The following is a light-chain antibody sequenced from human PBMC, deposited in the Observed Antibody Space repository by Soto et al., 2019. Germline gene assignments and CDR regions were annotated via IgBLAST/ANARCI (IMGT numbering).Light chain of an antibody. J-gene: IGLJ2*01. CDR1: STDVGGNIH. V-gene: IGLV2-14*01. Sequence: QSVLTQPASVSGSPGQSITISCSGTSTDVGGNIHVSWYQHHPGKAHKLMIYEVSNRPSGASNRFSDSKSGNEASLTISGLQAEDEADYYCTSYTSSSTVIFGGGTQLTVL. CDR2: EVS. CDR3: TSYTSSSTVI.